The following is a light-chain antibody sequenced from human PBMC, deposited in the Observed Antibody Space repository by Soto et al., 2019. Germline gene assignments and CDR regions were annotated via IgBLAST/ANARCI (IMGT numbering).Light chain of an antibody. J-gene: IGLJ3*02. Sequence: QSALAQPAAVSGSLGQSITISCSGSGSDIGNCNLVSWYQQQPGKVPRLIIYEVNKGPSGVSNRFSGSKSGNTASLTISDLQPDDECLYYCCSYAGSSLWMFGGGTKVTVL. CDR2: EVN. CDR3: CSYAGSSLWM. V-gene: IGLV2-23*02. CDR1: GSDIGNCNL.